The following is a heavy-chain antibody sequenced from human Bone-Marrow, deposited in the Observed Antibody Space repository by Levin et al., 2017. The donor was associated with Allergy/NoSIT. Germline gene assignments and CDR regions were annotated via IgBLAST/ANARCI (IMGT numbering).Heavy chain of an antibody. Sequence: GESLKISCTASGFTFSSHWMHWVRQAPGKGLVWVSRIKGDGTSTTYGDSVKGRFTVSRDNAENTLYLEMNSLRADETAVYYCARGGQVEKHYTFGMDVWGQGTTVTVSS. V-gene: IGHV3-74*03. J-gene: IGHJ6*02. CDR3: ARGGQVEKHYTFGMDV. CDR2: IKGDGTST. D-gene: IGHD1/OR15-1a*01. CDR1: GFTFSSHW.